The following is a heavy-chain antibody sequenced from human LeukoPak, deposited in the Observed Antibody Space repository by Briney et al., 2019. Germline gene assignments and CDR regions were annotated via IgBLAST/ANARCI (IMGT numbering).Heavy chain of an antibody. V-gene: IGHV4-59*01. D-gene: IGHD3-10*01. CDR1: GGSFSGYY. Sequence: PSETLSLTCAVYGGSFSGYYWSWIRQPPGKGLEWIGYIYYSGSTNYNPSLKSRVTISVDTSKNQFSLKLSSVTAADTAVYYCATGEDAFDIWGQGTMVTVSS. CDR2: IYYSGST. CDR3: ATGEDAFDI. J-gene: IGHJ3*02.